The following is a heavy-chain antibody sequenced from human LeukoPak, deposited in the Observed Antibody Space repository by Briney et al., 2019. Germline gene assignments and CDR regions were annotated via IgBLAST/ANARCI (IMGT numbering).Heavy chain of an antibody. CDR1: GFIFSSYS. CDR2: ISRDSIYI. J-gene: IGHJ4*02. CDR3: ARMDELGYYSNYDVVMDY. V-gene: IGHV3-21*01. D-gene: IGHD4-11*01. Sequence: GGSLRLSCAASGFIFSSYSMNWVRQAPGKGLEWVSSISRDSIYIFYADSVKGRFTISRDNAKNSLYLQMNSLRAEDTAVYYCARMDELGYYSNYDVVMDYWGQGTLVTVSS.